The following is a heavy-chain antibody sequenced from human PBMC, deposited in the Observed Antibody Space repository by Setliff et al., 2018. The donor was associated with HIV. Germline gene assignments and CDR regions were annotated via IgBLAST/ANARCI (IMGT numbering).Heavy chain of an antibody. CDR3: ARAGMGALRSLFDY. V-gene: IGHV4-39*07. CDR1: GDSITSRNYH. CDR2: LFYTGSN. D-gene: IGHD1-26*01. J-gene: IGHJ4*02. Sequence: SETLSLTCAVSGDSITSRNYHWDWVRQPPGKGLEWIGSLFYTGSNSCNPSLKSRVTISVDTSKNQFSLKLNSVTAADTAIYYCARAGMGALRSLFDYWGQGTLVTVSS.